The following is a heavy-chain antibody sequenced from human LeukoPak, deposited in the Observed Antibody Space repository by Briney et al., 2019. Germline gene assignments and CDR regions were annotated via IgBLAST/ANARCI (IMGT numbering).Heavy chain of an antibody. CDR2: ISTYNGNT. CDR3: ARENRYCSGGSCYSVASDDAFDI. V-gene: IGHV1-18*01. CDR1: GHTFTNYG. Sequence: ASVKVSCKASGHTFTNYGITWVRQAPAQGLEWMGWISTYNGNTNYAQKFHGRVTMTTDTSTNTVYMELRSLRCDDTAVYYCARENRYCSGGSCYSVASDDAFDIWGQGTMVTVSS. J-gene: IGHJ3*02. D-gene: IGHD2-15*01.